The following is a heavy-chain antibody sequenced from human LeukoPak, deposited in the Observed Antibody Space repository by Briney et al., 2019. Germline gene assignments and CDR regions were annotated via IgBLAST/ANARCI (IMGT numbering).Heavy chain of an antibody. CDR1: GFTFTTYV. Sequence: QSGGSLRLSCAASGFTFTTYVMSWVRQAPGKGLEWVSSIRTSTGNTFYADSVKGRFTVSLDTSKNTLYLQMSSLRAEDAAVYYCARDRVVPAARYFDLWGLGALVTVSS. D-gene: IGHD2-2*01. V-gene: IGHV3-23*01. CDR2: IRTSTGNT. J-gene: IGHJ2*01. CDR3: ARDRVVPAARYFDL.